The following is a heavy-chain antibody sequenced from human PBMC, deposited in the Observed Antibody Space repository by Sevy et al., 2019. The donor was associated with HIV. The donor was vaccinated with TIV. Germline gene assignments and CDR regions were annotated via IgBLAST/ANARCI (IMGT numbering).Heavy chain of an antibody. Sequence: GESLKISCAASGFTFSDHYMDWVRQAPGKGLEWVGRTRNKANSYTTEYAASVKGRFTISRDDSKNSLYLQMNSLKTEDTAVYYCARVDIVVVPAAGGVDYWGQGTLVTVSS. V-gene: IGHV3-72*01. CDR2: TRNKANSYTT. J-gene: IGHJ4*02. CDR1: GFTFSDHY. D-gene: IGHD2-2*03. CDR3: ARVDIVVVPAAGGVDY.